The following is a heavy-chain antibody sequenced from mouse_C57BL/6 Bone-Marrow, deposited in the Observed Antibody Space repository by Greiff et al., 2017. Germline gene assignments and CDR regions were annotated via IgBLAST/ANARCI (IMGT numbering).Heavy chain of an antibody. J-gene: IGHJ2*01. V-gene: IGHV1-50*01. CDR2: IDPSDSYT. D-gene: IGHD4-1*01. CDR3: ARLGRGYFDY. CDR1: GYTFTSYW. Sequence: QVQLQQPGAELVKPGASVKLSCKASGYTFTSYWMQWVKQRPGQGLEWIGEIDPSDSYTNYNQKFKGKATLTVATSSSTAYMQLSSLTSEDSAVYYCARLGRGYFDYWGQGTTLTVSS.